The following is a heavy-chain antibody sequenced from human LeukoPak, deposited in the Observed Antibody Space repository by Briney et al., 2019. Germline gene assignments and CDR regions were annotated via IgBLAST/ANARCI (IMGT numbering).Heavy chain of an antibody. CDR1: GFTFSDYA. CDR3: TRDYWWNYDY. J-gene: IGHJ4*02. CDR2: ISKDGSDK. V-gene: IGHV3-30-3*01. Sequence: GGSLRLSCAASGFTFSDYAMHWVRQAPGKGLEWVAVISKDGSDKYYPGSVRGRFTISRDNSKNTIYLQMDSLRAEDTAIYYCTRDYWWNYDYWGQGTLVTVSS. D-gene: IGHD1-7*01.